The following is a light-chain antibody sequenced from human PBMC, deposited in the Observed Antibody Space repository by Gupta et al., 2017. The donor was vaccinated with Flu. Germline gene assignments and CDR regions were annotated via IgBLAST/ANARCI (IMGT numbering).Light chain of an antibody. V-gene: IGKV3-15*01. CDR3: HQENSCPKT. CDR1: QSVTTN. J-gene: IGKJ1*01. Sequence: EVVMTQSPATLSVSPGQRATLSCRASQSVTTNLAWYQQKPGHAPRLLIYAASARATGIPARFSGSGYGTEFTLTISSRQSEDFAVYYCHQENSCPKTFGQGTXVDIK. CDR2: AAS.